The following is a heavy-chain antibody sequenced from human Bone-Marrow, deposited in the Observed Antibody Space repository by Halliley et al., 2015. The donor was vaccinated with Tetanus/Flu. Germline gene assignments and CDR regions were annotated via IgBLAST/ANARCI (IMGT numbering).Heavy chain of an antibody. J-gene: IGHJ6*02. Sequence: LGWFGETHHSGGTTYSPSLKSRVTMSVDKSKNNFSRKVGSVTAADTAAYYCASFNYSVYALDVWGQGTTVTVSS. V-gene: IGHV4-4*02. CDR2: THHSGGT. CDR3: ASFNYSVYALDV.